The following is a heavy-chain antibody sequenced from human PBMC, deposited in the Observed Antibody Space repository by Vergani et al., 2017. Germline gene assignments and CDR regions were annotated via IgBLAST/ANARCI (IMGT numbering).Heavy chain of an antibody. D-gene: IGHD2-2*01. CDR3: AKDITVVPAAAPTR. Sequence: EVQLVESGGGLVKPGGSLRLSCAASGFTFRNAWMSWVRQAPGTGLEWVSAISGSGGSTYYADSVKGRFTISRDNSKNTLYLQMNSLRAEDTAVYYCAKDITVVPAAAPTRWGQGTLVTVSS. CDR2: ISGSGGST. V-gene: IGHV3-23*04. J-gene: IGHJ4*02. CDR1: GFTFRNAW.